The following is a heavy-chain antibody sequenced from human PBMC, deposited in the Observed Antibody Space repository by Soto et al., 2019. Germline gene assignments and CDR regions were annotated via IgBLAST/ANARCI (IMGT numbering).Heavy chain of an antibody. V-gene: IGHV1-18*01. D-gene: IGHD2-2*01. CDR2: IRPHNGDT. CDR1: GYTFTTIR. J-gene: IGHJ5*01. CDR3: GRGLSSWYDF. Sequence: QVQLVQSAAEVGKPGASVKVSCKASGYTFTTIRLSWVRQAPGQGLEWMGWIRPHNGDTQYAQKFQGRVTMTADTSTTTAYLEVGSLRPDDTAVFYRGRGLSSWYDFWGQGALVTVSS.